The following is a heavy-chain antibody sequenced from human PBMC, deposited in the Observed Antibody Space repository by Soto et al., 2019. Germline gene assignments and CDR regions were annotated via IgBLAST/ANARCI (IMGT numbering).Heavy chain of an antibody. CDR2: ISYDGSNK. V-gene: IGHV3-30-3*01. D-gene: IGHD2-2*01. Sequence: QVQLVESGGGVVQPGRSLRLSCAASGFTFSSYAMHWVRQAPGKGLEWVAVISYDGSNKYYADSVKGRFTISRDNSKNTLYLQMNSLRAEDTAVYYCARATKLVVQFDYWGQGTLVTVSS. CDR3: ARATKLVVQFDY. J-gene: IGHJ4*02. CDR1: GFTFSSYA.